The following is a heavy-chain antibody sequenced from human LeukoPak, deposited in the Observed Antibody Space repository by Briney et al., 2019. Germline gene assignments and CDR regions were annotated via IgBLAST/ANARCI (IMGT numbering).Heavy chain of an antibody. CDR3: ARVEAGLSDAFDI. V-gene: IGHV1-2*02. CDR1: GYTFTGYY. CDR2: INPNSGGT. J-gene: IGHJ3*02. Sequence: ASVKVSCKASGYTFTGYYMHWVRQAPGQGLEWMGWINPNSGGTNYAQKFQGRVTMTRDTSISTAYMELSRLRSDDTAVYYCARVEAGLSDAFDIWGQGTMVTVSS. D-gene: IGHD2/OR15-2a*01.